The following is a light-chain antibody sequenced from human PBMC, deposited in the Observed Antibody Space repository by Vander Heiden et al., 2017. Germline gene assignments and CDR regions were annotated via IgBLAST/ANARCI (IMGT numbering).Light chain of an antibody. CDR2: SAS. CDR1: QSISSY. V-gene: IGKV1-39*01. J-gene: IGKJ2*01. CDR3: QQSYSTPPT. Sequence: DIQMTQSPSSLSAAVGDRGTSQCRASQSISSYLNWYQQKPGKAPKLLIYSASSLQSGVPARFSGSGSGTDFTLTISSLQPEDFATYYCQQSYSTPPTFGQGTKLEIK.